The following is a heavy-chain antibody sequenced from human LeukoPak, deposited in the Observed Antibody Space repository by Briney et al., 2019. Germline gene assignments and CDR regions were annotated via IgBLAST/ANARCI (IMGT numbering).Heavy chain of an antibody. CDR1: GFTFSPYW. J-gene: IGHJ4*02. CDR3: ARGTALQDY. Sequence: GGSLRLSCAASGFTFSPYWMHWVRQAPGKGLVWVSDINSDGSATNYADSVKGRFTISRDNAQNTLYLQMNNLRAEDTAVYYCARGTALQDYWGQGTLVTVSS. V-gene: IGHV3-74*01. CDR2: INSDGSAT. D-gene: IGHD2/OR15-2a*01.